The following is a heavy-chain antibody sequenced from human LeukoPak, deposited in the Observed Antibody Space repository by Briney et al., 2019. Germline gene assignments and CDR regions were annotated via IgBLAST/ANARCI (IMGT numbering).Heavy chain of an antibody. CDR1: GGFISSSSYY. J-gene: IGHJ4*02. D-gene: IGHD2-2*01. CDR2: IYYSGST. Sequence: SETLSLTCTVSGGFISSSSYYWGWIRQPPGKGLEWIGSIYYSGSTYYNPSLKSRVTISVDTSKNQFSLKLSSVTAADTAVYYCARLGSRAYCSSTSCSDYWGQGTLVTVSS. CDR3: ARLGSRAYCSSTSCSDY. V-gene: IGHV4-39*01.